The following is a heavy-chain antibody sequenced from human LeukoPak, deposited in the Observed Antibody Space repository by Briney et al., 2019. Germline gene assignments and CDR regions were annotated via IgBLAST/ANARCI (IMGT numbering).Heavy chain of an antibody. CDR2: FYRGGMT. Sequence: PGGSLRLSCAASGFTVSSNHMAWVRQAPGKGLEWVSDFYRGGMTNYADSVKGRFTISRENSKNTLYLQMNSLRAEDTAVYHCARDRGDGYNFIFDYWGQGTLVTVSS. V-gene: IGHV3-66*01. J-gene: IGHJ4*02. CDR3: ARDRGDGYNFIFDY. CDR1: GFTVSSNH. D-gene: IGHD5-24*01.